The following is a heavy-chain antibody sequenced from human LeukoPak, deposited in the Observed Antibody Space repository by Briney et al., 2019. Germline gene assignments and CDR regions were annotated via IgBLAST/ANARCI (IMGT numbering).Heavy chain of an antibody. Sequence: SVKVSCKASGFTFTSSAMQWVRQARGQRLEWIGWIVVGSGNTNYAQKFQERVTITRDMSTSTAYMELSSLRSEDTAVYYCAAAPLIHYYDSSGYPYWGQGTLVTVSP. CDR1: GFTFTSSA. J-gene: IGHJ4*02. CDR2: IVVGSGNT. CDR3: AAAPLIHYYDSSGYPY. D-gene: IGHD3-22*01. V-gene: IGHV1-58*02.